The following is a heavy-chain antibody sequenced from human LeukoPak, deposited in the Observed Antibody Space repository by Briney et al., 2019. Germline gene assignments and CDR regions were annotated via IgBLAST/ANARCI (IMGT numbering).Heavy chain of an antibody. J-gene: IGHJ6*03. CDR3: ARSYYNYWSGARAGYFYMDV. CDR1: GGSIQTYY. CDR2: IYYSGHT. D-gene: IGHD3-3*01. Sequence: SETLSLTSTVSGGSIQTYYWSWIRQPPGKGLEYIGNIYYSGHTDYNPSLKSRVTISVNTSKNQSSLKLTSVTAADTAVYYCARSYYNYWSGARAGYFYMDVWGKGTTVTVSS. V-gene: IGHV4-59*01.